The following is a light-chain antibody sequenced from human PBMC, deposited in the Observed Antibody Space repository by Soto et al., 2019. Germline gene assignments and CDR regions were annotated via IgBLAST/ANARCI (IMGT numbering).Light chain of an antibody. V-gene: IGLV2-23*01. CDR2: KGT. CDR1: SDDVGAYNS. J-gene: IGLJ1*01. CDR3: SSSAPESTYV. Sequence: QSALAQPASVSGAPGQSITISCTGTSDDVGAYNSVSWYQQLPHKAPQVILYKGTQRPSGVSSRFSGSTSGNAASPTISGLQADDEADYFCSSSAPESTYVFGTGTKVTAL.